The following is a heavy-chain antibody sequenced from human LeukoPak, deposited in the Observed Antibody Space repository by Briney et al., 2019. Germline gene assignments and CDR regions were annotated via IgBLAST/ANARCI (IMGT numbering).Heavy chain of an antibody. CDR1: GFTFSSYG. J-gene: IGHJ4*02. Sequence: GGSLRLSCAASGFTFSSYGMHWVRQALGKGLEWVAVISYDGSNKYYADSVKGRFTISRDNSKNTLYLQMNSLRAEDTAVYYCAKDWGSGYYHIDYWGQGTLVTVSS. CDR3: AKDWGSGYYHIDY. V-gene: IGHV3-30*18. D-gene: IGHD3-22*01. CDR2: ISYDGSNK.